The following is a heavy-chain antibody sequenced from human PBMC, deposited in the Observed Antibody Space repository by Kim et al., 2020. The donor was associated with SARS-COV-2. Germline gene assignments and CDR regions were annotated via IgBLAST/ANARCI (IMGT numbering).Heavy chain of an antibody. CDR2: T. V-gene: IGHV1-18*01. CDR3: ARGAYGDVSFDY. D-gene: IGHD4-17*01. J-gene: IGHJ4*02. Sequence: TKYGQKVQGRVIMTTDTSTNTAYMELRSLRSDDTAMYYCARGAYGDVSFDYWGQGTLVTVSS.